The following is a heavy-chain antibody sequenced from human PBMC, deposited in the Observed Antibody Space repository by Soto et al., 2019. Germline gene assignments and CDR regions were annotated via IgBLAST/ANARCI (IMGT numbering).Heavy chain of an antibody. V-gene: IGHV3-15*01. CDR3: TTRETYNLNYVVVF. CDR2: IKSKTDGGTT. Sequence: SLRLSCAASGFTFSNAWMSWVRQAPGKGLEWVGRIKSKTDGGTTDYAAHVKGRFTISRADSKNTLYLQMNSLKTEDTAVYYCTTRETYNLNYVVVFCGQGTLVTVSS. D-gene: IGHD1-7*01. J-gene: IGHJ4*02. CDR1: GFTFSNAW.